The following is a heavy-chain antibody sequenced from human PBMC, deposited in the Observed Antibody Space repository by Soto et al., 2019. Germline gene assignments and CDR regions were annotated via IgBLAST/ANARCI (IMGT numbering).Heavy chain of an antibody. J-gene: IGHJ2*01. D-gene: IGHD4-17*01. CDR3: ARPDFGDYWYFDL. CDR2: IIPALGTA. V-gene: IGHV1-69*08. Sequence: QDQLVQSGAEVKKPGSSVKVSCKASGGTFSSHTFSWVRQAPGQGLEWMGRIIPALGTATYAQKFQGGVTITADESATTVYMELNSLRSEDTAVYYCARPDFGDYWYFDLWGHGTLVTVSS. CDR1: GGTFSSHT.